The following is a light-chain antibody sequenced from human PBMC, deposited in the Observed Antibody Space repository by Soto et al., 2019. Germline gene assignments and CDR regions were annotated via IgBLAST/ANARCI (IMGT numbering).Light chain of an antibody. CDR1: SSNIGSNA. J-gene: IGLJ7*01. Sequence: QTVVTQPPSASGTPGQRVSISCSGSSSNIGSNAVHWYQQFPGTAPRLLIYRDNQRPSGVPDRFSGSKSGTSASLVISGLQAEDEVDYYCSSYTTSSTIVFGGGTQLTVL. CDR2: RDN. V-gene: IGLV1-44*01. CDR3: SSYTTSSTIV.